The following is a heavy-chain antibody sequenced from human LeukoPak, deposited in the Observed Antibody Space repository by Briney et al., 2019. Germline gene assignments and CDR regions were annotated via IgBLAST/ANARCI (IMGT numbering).Heavy chain of an antibody. CDR2: IYYSGNT. Sequence: PSETLSLTCTVSGGPISNFFWSWIRQPPGKGLEWIGYIYYSGNTNYNPSLKSRVTISLDTSQGQFSLKVTSVTAADTAVYYCARGRDYFDFWGQGTLVTVSS. V-gene: IGHV4-59*01. J-gene: IGHJ4*02. CDR1: GGPISNFF. CDR3: ARGRDYFDF.